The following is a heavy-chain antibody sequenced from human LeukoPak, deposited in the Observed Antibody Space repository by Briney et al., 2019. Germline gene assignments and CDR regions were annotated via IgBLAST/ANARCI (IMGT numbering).Heavy chain of an antibody. CDR2: INHSGST. Sequence: ASETLSLTCAVYGGSFSGYYWSWIRQPPGKGLEWIGEINHSGSTNYNPSPKSRVTISVDTSKNQFSLKLSSVTAADTAVYYCARTGYVSSWISSDYFDYWGQGTLVTVSS. CDR3: ARTGYVSSWISSDYFDY. CDR1: GGSFSGYY. J-gene: IGHJ4*02. D-gene: IGHD5-12*01. V-gene: IGHV4-34*01.